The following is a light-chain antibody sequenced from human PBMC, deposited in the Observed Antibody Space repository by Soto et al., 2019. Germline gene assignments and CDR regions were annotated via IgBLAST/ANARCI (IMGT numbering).Light chain of an antibody. CDR3: QQYNNWPFT. CDR2: GAS. V-gene: IGKV3-15*01. J-gene: IGKJ2*01. Sequence: EIVMTQSPATLSVSPGEGATISCRASQSVSSKLAWYQQKPGQAPRLLIYGASTTATGIPARFSGSGSGTEFTLTISSLQSEDFAVYYCQQYNNWPFTFGQETKLEIK. CDR1: QSVSSK.